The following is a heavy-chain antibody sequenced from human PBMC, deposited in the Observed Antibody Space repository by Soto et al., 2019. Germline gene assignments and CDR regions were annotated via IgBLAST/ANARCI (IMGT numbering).Heavy chain of an antibody. CDR2: IYHSGST. V-gene: IGHV4-4*02. D-gene: IGHD3-3*01. CDR3: ARGPPYYDFWSGTEGGMDV. CDR1: GGSISSSNW. J-gene: IGHJ6*02. Sequence: SETLSLTCAVSGGSISSSNWWSWVRQPPGKGLEWIGEIYHSGSTNYNPSLKSRVTISVDKSKNQFSLKLSSVTAADTAVYYCARGPPYYDFWSGTEGGMDVWGQGTTVT.